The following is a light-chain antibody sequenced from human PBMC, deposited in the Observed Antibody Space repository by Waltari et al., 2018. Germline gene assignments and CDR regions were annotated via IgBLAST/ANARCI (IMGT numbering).Light chain of an antibody. CDR3: QTWGTGIYVV. CDR2: LNSDGSH. Sequence: QLVLTQSPSASASLGASVKLTCTLSSGHSSYAIAWHQQQPAKGPRYLMKLNSDGSHSKGDGIPDRFSGSSSGAERYLTISSLQSEDEADYYCQTWGTGIYVVFGGGTKVTVL. CDR1: SGHSSYA. J-gene: IGLJ2*01. V-gene: IGLV4-69*01.